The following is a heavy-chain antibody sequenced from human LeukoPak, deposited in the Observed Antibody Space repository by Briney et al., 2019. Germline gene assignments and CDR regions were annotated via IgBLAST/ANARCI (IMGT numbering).Heavy chain of an antibody. CDR1: GFTFSSYG. D-gene: IGHD3-10*01. Sequence: GRSLRLSCAAPGFTFSSYGMHWVRQAPGKGLEWVAVISYDGSNKYHADSVKGRFTISRDNSKNTLYLQMNSLRAEDTAVYYCARGHIWFGELLYAFDYWGQGTLVTVSS. CDR2: ISYDGSNK. J-gene: IGHJ4*02. V-gene: IGHV3-30*03. CDR3: ARGHIWFGELLYAFDY.